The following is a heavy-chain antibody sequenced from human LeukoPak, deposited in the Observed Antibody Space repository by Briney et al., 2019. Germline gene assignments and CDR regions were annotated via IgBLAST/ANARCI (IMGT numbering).Heavy chain of an antibody. CDR3: TRDGIRVLDY. CDR2: TYYRSKWYN. V-gene: IGHV6-1*01. CDR1: GYGVSSNSAA. Sequence: SQTLSLTCAISGYGVSSNSAAWNWIRQSPSRGLEWLGRTYYRSKWYNDYAVSVKSRIVINPDTSKNQFSLQLSSVTPEDTAVYYCTRDGIRVLDYWGQGILVTVSS. J-gene: IGHJ4*02. D-gene: IGHD2-21*01.